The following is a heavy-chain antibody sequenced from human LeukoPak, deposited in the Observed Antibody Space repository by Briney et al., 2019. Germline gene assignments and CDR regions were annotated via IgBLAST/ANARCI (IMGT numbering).Heavy chain of an antibody. CDR1: GLIFSGYY. CDR3: ARVRGYCSSTSCYPYYFDY. V-gene: IGHV3-11*01. CDR2: ITSSGSMM. J-gene: IGHJ4*02. D-gene: IGHD2-2*01. Sequence: GGSLRLSCAAPGLIFSGYYMGWIRQAPGKGLEWVSYITSSGSMMYYADSVKGRFTISRDNAKNSLYVQMDSLRAEDTAIYYCARVRGYCSSTSCYPYYFDYWGQGTLVTVSS.